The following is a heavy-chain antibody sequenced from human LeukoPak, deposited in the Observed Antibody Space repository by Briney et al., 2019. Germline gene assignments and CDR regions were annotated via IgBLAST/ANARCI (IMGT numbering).Heavy chain of an antibody. V-gene: IGHV3-23*01. D-gene: IGHD6-19*01. CDR1: GFTFSSYA. CDR3: AKSGWLVRHFDY. CDR2: ISGSGNRT. Sequence: GGSLRLSCAASGFTFSSYAMSWVRQAPGKGLEWVSSISGSGNRTYYADSVKGRFTISRDNSKNTLFLQMNSLRAEDTAVYYCAKSGWLVRHFDYWGQGTLVTVSS. J-gene: IGHJ4*02.